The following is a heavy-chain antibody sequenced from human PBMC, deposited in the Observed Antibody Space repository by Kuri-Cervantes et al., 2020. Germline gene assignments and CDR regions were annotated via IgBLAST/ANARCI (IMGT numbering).Heavy chain of an antibody. CDR3: AREGGCSGGSCYHYFDY. V-gene: IGHV3-33*01. CDR2: IWYDGSNK. Sequence: GESLKISCAASGFPFSSYGMHWVRQAPGKGLEWVAVIWYDGSNKYYADSVKGRFTISRDNSKNTLYLQMNSLRAEDTAVYYCAREGGCSGGSCYHYFDYWGQGTLVTVSS. J-gene: IGHJ4*02. CDR1: GFPFSSYG. D-gene: IGHD2-15*01.